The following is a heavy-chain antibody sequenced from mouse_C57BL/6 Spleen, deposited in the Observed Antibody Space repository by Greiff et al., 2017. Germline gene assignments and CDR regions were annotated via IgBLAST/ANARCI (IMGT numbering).Heavy chain of an antibody. Sequence: EVMLVESGGDLVKPGGSLKLSCAASGFTFSSYGMSWVRQTPDKRLEWVATISSGGSYTYYPDSVKGRFTISRDNAKNTLYLQMSSLKSEDTAMYYCARHGATVVPRFDYWGQGTTLTVSS. CDR3: ARHGATVVPRFDY. CDR1: GFTFSSYG. D-gene: IGHD1-1*01. V-gene: IGHV5-6*02. CDR2: ISSGGSYT. J-gene: IGHJ2*01.